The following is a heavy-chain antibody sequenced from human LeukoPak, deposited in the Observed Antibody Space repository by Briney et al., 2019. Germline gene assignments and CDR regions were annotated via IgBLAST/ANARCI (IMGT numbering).Heavy chain of an antibody. V-gene: IGHV1-69*13. CDR2: IIPIFGTA. J-gene: IGHJ5*02. CDR3: ARGVTYYYGSGSQNWFDP. Sequence: SVKVSCKASGGTFSSYAISWVRQAPGQGHEWMGGIIPIFGTANYAQKFQGRVTITADESTSTADMELSSLRSEDTAVYYCARGVTYYYGSGSQNWFDPWGQGTLVTVSS. CDR1: GGTFSSYA. D-gene: IGHD3-10*01.